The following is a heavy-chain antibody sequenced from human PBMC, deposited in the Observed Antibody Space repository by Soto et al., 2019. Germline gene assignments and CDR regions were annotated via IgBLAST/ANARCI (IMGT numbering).Heavy chain of an antibody. Sequence: SQNLSLTCVISGDSVSSNSAAWNWIRQSPSRGLEWLARTYYTSKWYNDYAVSVKSRITINADTSKNQFSLQLNSVTPEDTAVYYRARSLQIVPAAIAYWGQGTLVTVSS. CDR3: ARSLQIVPAAIAY. CDR2: TYYTSKWYN. D-gene: IGHD2-2*02. J-gene: IGHJ4*02. V-gene: IGHV6-1*01. CDR1: GDSVSSNSAA.